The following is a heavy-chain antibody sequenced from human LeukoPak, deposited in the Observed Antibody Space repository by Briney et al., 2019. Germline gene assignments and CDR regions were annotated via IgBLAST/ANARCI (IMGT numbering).Heavy chain of an antibody. J-gene: IGHJ3*02. V-gene: IGHV1-2*02. CDR2: INPNSVDK. Sequence: AAVKVSFKTSGYTFTGYYIHWVRQAPGQGLEWMGWINPNSVDKRYAQKFQDRVTMTRDTSITTAYMELSGLRSDDTALYYCARGSEVGGTEKNALDIWGQGTMVTVSS. CDR3: ARGSEVGGTEKNALDI. D-gene: IGHD1-26*01. CDR1: GYTFTGYY.